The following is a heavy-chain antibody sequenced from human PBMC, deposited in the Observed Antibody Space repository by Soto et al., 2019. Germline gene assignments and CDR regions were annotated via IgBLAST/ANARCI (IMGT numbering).Heavy chain of an antibody. CDR1: GFTFSSFP. V-gene: IGHV3-30-3*01. CDR2: ISYDGSNK. D-gene: IGHD1-26*01. CDR3: ARRGGGYSGSYLGYFDY. Sequence: GGSLRLSCAASGFTFSSFPMHWVRQAPGKGLERVAVISYDGSNKYYADSVKGRFTISRDNSKNTLYLQMNSLRAEDTAVYYCARRGGGYSGSYLGYFDYWGQGTLVTVSS. J-gene: IGHJ4*02.